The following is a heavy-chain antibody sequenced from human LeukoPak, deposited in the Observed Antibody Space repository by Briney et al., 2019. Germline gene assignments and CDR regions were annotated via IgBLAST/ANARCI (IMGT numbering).Heavy chain of an antibody. CDR3: ARHSLIGTAPFDY. CDR1: GYSFISFY. J-gene: IGHJ4*02. CDR2: INPIEGST. V-gene: IGHV1-46*01. D-gene: IGHD1-20*01. Sequence: ASVKVSCKASGYSFISFYIHWVRQAPGQGLEWMGVINPIEGSTDYAQQFQGRVTMTRDTSTSTVYMELSSLRSEDTAVYYCARHSLIGTAPFDYWGQGTLVTVSS.